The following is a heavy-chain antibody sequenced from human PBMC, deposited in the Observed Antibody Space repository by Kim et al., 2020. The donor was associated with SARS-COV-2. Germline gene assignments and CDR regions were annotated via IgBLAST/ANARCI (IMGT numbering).Heavy chain of an antibody. J-gene: IGHJ3*02. V-gene: IGHV3-48*03. CDR1: GFTFSSYE. D-gene: IGHD6-6*01. CDR3: ARNLVRGGHGAFDI. Sequence: GGSLRLSCAASGFTFSSYEMNWVRQAPGKGLEWVSYISSSGSTIYYADSVKGRFTISRDNAKNSLYLQMNSLRAEDTAVYYCARNLVRGGHGAFDIWGQGTMVTFSS. CDR2: ISSSGSTI.